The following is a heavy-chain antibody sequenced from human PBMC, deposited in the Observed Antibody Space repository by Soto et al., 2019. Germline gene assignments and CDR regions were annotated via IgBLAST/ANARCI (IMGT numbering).Heavy chain of an antibody. V-gene: IGHV6-1*01. J-gene: IGHJ1*01. CDR3: ARGPQQQPDSEYFQH. Sequence: QTLSLTCAISGESVSNNGAAWNWIRQSPSRGLEWLGRTYYRSQWHYDYATSVRSRITINPDTSKNQFSLQLNSVTPDDTAVYYCARGPQQQPDSEYFQHWGQGTLVTVSS. CDR1: GESVSNNGAA. CDR2: TYYRSQWHY. D-gene: IGHD6-13*01.